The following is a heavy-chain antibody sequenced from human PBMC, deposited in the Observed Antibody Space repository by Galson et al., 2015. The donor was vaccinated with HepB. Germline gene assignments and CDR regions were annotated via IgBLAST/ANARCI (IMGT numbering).Heavy chain of an antibody. CDR3: ARDSFGSYGSGKAFDI. D-gene: IGHD3-10*01. J-gene: IGHJ3*02. Sequence: SLRLSCAASGFTFSSYSMNWVRQAPGKGLEWVSSISSSSSYIYYADSVKGRFTISRDYAKNSLYLQMNSLRAEDTAVYYCARDSFGSYGSGKAFDIWGQGTRVTVAS. CDR2: ISSSSSYI. CDR1: GFTFSSYS. V-gene: IGHV3-21*01.